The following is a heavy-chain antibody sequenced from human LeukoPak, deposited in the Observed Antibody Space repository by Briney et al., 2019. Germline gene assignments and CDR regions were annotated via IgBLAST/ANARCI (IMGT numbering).Heavy chain of an antibody. Sequence: GGSLRLSCAASGFTFDDYAMHWVRQAPGKGLEWVSGISWNSGSIGYADSVKGRFTISRDNAKNSLYLQMNSLRAEDAALYYCAKSFYRYQLLPIGYWGQGTLVTVSS. CDR2: ISWNSGSI. CDR3: AKSFYRYQLLPIGY. J-gene: IGHJ4*02. V-gene: IGHV3-9*01. D-gene: IGHD2-2*01. CDR1: GFTFDDYA.